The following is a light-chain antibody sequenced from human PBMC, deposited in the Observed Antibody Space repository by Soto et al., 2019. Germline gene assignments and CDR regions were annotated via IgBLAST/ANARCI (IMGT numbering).Light chain of an antibody. CDR3: CSYVGATTYV. CDR1: SSNIGGYNV. J-gene: IGLJ1*01. V-gene: IGLV2-23*01. Sequence: QSVLAQPASVSGSPEQSITISCTGTSSNIGGYNVVSWYQQHPGKAPKVLIYEGTKRPSGVSNRFSGSQSGTTASLTISGLQAEDEADYYCCSYVGATTYVFGSGTKVTV. CDR2: EGT.